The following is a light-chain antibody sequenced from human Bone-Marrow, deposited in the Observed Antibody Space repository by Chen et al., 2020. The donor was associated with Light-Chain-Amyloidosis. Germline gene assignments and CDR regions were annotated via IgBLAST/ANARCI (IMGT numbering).Light chain of an antibody. CDR2: GSS. CDR3: QQDGTSPLK. V-gene: IGKV3-20*01. CDR1: QTISSNY. Sequence: EIVLTPSPGTLSLSPGEGANLSCRASQTISSNYLTWYQQKFGQAPRLLIYGSSSRATGIPDRFSGRGCGTDVTLTISRPEPGDCAMQDCQQDGTSPLKFGGGTKVEIK. J-gene: IGKJ4*02.